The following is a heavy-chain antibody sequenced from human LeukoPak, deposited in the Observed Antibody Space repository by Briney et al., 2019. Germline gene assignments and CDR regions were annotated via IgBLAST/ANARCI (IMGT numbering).Heavy chain of an antibody. V-gene: IGHV1-18*01. CDR1: GGTFSSYA. CDR2: ISAYNGNT. CDR3: ARLEQWLVRPLDY. J-gene: IGHJ4*02. D-gene: IGHD6-19*01. Sequence: ASVKVSCKASGGTFSSYAVSWVRQAPGQGLEWMGWISAYNGNTNYAQKLQGRVTMTTDTSTSTAYMELRSLRSDDTAVYYCARLEQWLVRPLDYWGQGTLVTVSS.